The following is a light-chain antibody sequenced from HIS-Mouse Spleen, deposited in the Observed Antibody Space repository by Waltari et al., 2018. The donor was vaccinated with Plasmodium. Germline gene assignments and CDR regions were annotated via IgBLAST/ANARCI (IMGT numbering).Light chain of an antibody. V-gene: IGKV1-5*03. CDR1: QSISSW. CDR3: QQYNSYSYT. J-gene: IGKJ2*01. CDR2: KAS. Sequence: DIQMTQSPSTLSASVGDRVTITCRGSQSISSWLAWYQQKPGKAPKLLSYKASSLESGVTSRFSGSGSGTEFTLTISSLQPDDFATYYCQQYNSYSYTFGQGTKLEIK.